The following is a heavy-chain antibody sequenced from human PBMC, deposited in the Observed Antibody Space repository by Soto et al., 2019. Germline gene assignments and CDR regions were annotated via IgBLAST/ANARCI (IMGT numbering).Heavy chain of an antibody. CDR1: GGTSRSLS. V-gene: IGHV1-69*17. CDR3: ARDTHAAGGWFDT. CDR2: ITPLFGIP. Sequence: QLQLVQSGAEVKKPGSSVKVSCKSSGGTSRSLSITWVRQAPGQGLEWMGGITPLFGIPNYPQKFQGRLTITAEKSTGTTYLELSSLRSDDAAVYYCARDTHAAGGWFDTWGRGTLVTVAS. J-gene: IGHJ5*02. D-gene: IGHD2-15*01.